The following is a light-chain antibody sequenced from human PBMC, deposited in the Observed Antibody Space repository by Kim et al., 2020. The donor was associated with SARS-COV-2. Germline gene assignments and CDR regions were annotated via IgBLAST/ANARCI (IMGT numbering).Light chain of an antibody. CDR3: VLYVGSGVWV. Sequence: GGTVTLTCGLSSGSVSSSYYPSWFQQTPGQAPRTLIYNTSTRSSGVPDRFSGSILGNKAALTITGAQADDESDYYCVLYVGSGVWVFGGGTKLTVL. CDR2: NTS. CDR1: SGSVSSSYY. J-gene: IGLJ3*02. V-gene: IGLV8-61*01.